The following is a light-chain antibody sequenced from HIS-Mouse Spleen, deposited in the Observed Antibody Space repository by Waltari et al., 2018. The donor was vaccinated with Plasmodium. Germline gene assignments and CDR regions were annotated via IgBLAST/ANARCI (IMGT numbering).Light chain of an antibody. V-gene: IGLV2-8*01. CDR2: EVS. CDR3: SSYAGSNNLV. Sequence: QSALTQPPSASGSPGQSVTISCTGTSSDVGGYNYVSWYQQHPGKAPNRMIYEVSKRPVGVPDRFAGSKSGNTASLTVSGLQAEDEADYYCSSYAGSNNLVFGGGTKLTVL. J-gene: IGLJ2*01. CDR1: SSDVGGYNY.